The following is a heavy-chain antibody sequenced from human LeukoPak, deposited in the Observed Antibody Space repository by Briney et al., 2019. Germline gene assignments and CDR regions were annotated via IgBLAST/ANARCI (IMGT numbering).Heavy chain of an antibody. Sequence: QPGGSLRLSCAASGFTFSSYAMSWVRQAPGKGLEWVSAISGSGGSTYYADSVKGRFTISRDNSKNTLYLQMNSLRAEDTAVYYCAKSGGGWIGGELELFSYYYMDVWGKGTTVTVSS. J-gene: IGHJ6*03. CDR1: GFTFSSYA. CDR3: AKSGGGWIGGELELFSYYYMDV. V-gene: IGHV3-23*01. CDR2: ISGSGGST. D-gene: IGHD1-7*01.